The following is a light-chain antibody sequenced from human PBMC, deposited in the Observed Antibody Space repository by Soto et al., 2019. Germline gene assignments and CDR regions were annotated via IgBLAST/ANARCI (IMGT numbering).Light chain of an antibody. CDR3: QHYSFSSYT. CDR2: GAS. V-gene: IGKV3-15*01. Sequence: EIVMTQSPATLSVSPGERATLSCRASQSVSSNLAWYQQKPGQAPRLLISGASARATDIPARFSGSGSGTEFTLTISSLQSEDFAIYYCQHYSFSSYTFGQGTKLEIK. CDR1: QSVSSN. J-gene: IGKJ2*01.